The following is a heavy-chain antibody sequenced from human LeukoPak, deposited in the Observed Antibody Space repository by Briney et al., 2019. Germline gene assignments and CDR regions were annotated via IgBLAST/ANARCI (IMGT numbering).Heavy chain of an antibody. CDR1: GGSISSGGYY. J-gene: IGHJ4*02. D-gene: IGHD6-13*01. V-gene: IGHV4-31*03. CDR3: ARISYSSSWYFDY. CDR2: IYYSGST. Sequence: SETLSLTCTVSGGSISSGGYYWSWLRQHPGTGLEWIGYIYYSGSTYYNPSLKSRVTISVDTSKNQFSLKLSSVTAADTAVYYCARISYSSSWYFDYWGQGTLVTVSS.